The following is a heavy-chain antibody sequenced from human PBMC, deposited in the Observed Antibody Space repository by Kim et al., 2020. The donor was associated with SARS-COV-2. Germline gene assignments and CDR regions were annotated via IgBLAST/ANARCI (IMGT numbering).Heavy chain of an antibody. CDR1: GGSISSSSYY. CDR2: IYYSGST. V-gene: IGHV4-39*01. D-gene: IGHD6-19*01. Sequence: SETLSLTCTVSGGSISSSSYYWGWIRQPPGKGLEWIGSIYYSGSTYYNPSLKSRVTISVDTSKNQFSLKLSSVTAADTAVYYCARRIAVAAPGAFDIWGQGTMVTVSS. J-gene: IGHJ3*02. CDR3: ARRIAVAAPGAFDI.